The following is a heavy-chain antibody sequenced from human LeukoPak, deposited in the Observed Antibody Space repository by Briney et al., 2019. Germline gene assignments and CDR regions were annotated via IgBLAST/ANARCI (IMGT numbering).Heavy chain of an antibody. V-gene: IGHV3-15*01. CDR2: IISKNDGGTT. D-gene: IGHD1-26*01. CDR1: GFTFNNAW. Sequence: GGSLRLSCAASGFTFNNAWMSWVRQAPGKGLEWVARIISKNDGGTTDYAAQVEDRYTVSRDDAKNKLEVQMNSLKTEDTAVYYCTTLLAGATTYCGQGTLVTVSS. CDR3: TTLLAGATTY. J-gene: IGHJ4*02.